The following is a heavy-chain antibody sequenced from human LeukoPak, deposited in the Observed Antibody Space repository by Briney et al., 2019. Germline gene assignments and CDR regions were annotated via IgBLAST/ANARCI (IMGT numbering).Heavy chain of an antibody. CDR2: IYYSGST. D-gene: IGHD3-10*01. Sequence: SETLSLTCTVSGGSISSYYWSWIRQPPGKGLERIGYIYYSGSTNYNPPLKSRVTISVDTSKNQFSLKMSSVTAADTAVYYCARHTSYGSWSHLRSWFDPWGQGTLVSVSS. V-gene: IGHV4-59*08. CDR1: GGSISSYY. J-gene: IGHJ5*02. CDR3: ARHTSYGSWSHLRSWFDP.